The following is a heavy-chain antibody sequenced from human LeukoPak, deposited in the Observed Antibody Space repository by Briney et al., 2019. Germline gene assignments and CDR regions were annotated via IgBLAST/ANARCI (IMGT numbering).Heavy chain of an antibody. CDR2: IFTSGGGT. D-gene: IGHD3-10*01. V-gene: IGHV1-46*04. J-gene: IGHJ4*02. CDR1: GYTFTSYD. Sequence: ASVKVSCKASGYTFTSYDINWVRQATGQGLEWMGVIFTSGGGTIYAQRLQGRVTMTRDTSTNTAYMELSSLRSEDTAVYYCARIEGSASTMGDWGQGTLLIVSP. CDR3: ARIEGSASTMGD.